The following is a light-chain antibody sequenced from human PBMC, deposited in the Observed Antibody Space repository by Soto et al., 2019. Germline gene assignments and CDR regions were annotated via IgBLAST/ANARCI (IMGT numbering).Light chain of an antibody. J-gene: IGKJ2*01. CDR3: QQYDIWPPYT. CDR1: QSISSSY. V-gene: IGKV3-15*01. Sequence: EIVLTQSPGTLSLSPGKRATLSCRASQSISSSYLAWYQQRPGQAPRLLIYDASTRATGIPPRFSGGGSGTEFTVTISSLQSEDFAIYYCQQYDIWPPYTFGQGTKVDI. CDR2: DAS.